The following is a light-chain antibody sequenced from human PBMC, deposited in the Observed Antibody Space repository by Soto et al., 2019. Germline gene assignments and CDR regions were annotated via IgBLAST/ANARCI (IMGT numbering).Light chain of an antibody. Sequence: DIQMTQSPSSLSASVGDRVTITCRASEGIGKYLAWYQQKPGKVPKVLIYAAFTLQSGVPSRFSGRGSGTDFTLTISSLQPEDVGTYYCQNDNSAPFTFGGGTKVEIK. J-gene: IGKJ4*01. CDR1: EGIGKY. CDR2: AAF. CDR3: QNDNSAPFT. V-gene: IGKV1-27*01.